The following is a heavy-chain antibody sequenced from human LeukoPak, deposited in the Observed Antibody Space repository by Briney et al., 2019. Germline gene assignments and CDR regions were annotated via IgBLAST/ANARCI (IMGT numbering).Heavy chain of an antibody. D-gene: IGHD2-15*01. J-gene: IGHJ6*03. CDR3: SACSGGSCYSYYYYMDV. Sequence: SETLSLTCTVSGGSISSSSYYWGWIRQPPGKGLEWIGSIYYSGSTYYNPSLKSRVTISVDTSKNQFSLKLSSVTAADTAVYYSSACSGGSCYSYYYYMDVWGKGTTVTVSS. CDR1: GGSISSSSYY. V-gene: IGHV4-39*01. CDR2: IYYSGST.